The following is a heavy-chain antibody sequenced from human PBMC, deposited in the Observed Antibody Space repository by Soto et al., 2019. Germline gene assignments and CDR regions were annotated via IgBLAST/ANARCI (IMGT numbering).Heavy chain of an antibody. D-gene: IGHD3-3*01. V-gene: IGHV3-30-3*01. CDR1: GFTFSSYA. CDR2: ISYDGSNK. J-gene: IGHJ4*02. Sequence: GGSLRLSCAASGFTFSSYAMHWVRQAPGKGLEWVAVISYDGSNKYYADSVKGRFTISRDNSKNTLYLQMNSLRAEDTAVYYCASVATYYDFWSGYYDPNNYFDYWGQGTLVTVSS. CDR3: ASVATYYDFWSGYYDPNNYFDY.